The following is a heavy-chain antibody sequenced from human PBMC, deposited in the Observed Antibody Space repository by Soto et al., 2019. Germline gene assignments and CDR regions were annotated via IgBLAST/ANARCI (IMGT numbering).Heavy chain of an antibody. J-gene: IGHJ6*02. CDR2: TYYRSKWYN. CDR3: ARDRLAVAGTGEFCYYDYGMDV. D-gene: IGHD6-19*01. V-gene: IGHV6-1*01. Sequence: ETLCLTCAIFGGSVSNNSASLNWIRQSPSRGLEWLGRTYYRSKWYNDYAVSVKSRITINTDTSKNQFSLQLNSVTHEDTAVYYCARDRLAVAGTGEFCYYDYGMDVWGQGTTVTVSS. CDR1: GGSVSNNSAS.